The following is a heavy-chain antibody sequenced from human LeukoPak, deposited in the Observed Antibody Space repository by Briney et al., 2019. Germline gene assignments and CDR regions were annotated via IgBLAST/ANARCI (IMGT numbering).Heavy chain of an antibody. CDR2: IIPIFGTA. CDR3: ARGSRYYDSSGYLWASVWFDP. D-gene: IGHD3-22*01. CDR1: GGTFSSYA. J-gene: IGHJ5*02. Sequence: SVKVSCKASGGTFSSYAISWVRQAPGQGLEWMGGIIPIFGTANYAQKFQGRVTITADESTSTAYMELSSLRSEDTAVYYCARGSRYYDSSGYLWASVWFDPWGQGTLVTVSS. V-gene: IGHV1-69*13.